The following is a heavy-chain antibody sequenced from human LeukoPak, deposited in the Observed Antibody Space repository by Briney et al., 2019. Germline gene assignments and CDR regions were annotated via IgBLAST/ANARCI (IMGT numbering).Heavy chain of an antibody. CDR3: ARRGKGDDAFDI. Sequence: AVTLSLTCTVSGGSISSSSYYWGWIRQPPGKGLEWIVSIYYSGRTYYNPSLKSRVTISVDTSKNQFSLKLSSVTAADTAVYYCARRGKGDDAFDIWGQGTMVTVSS. V-gene: IGHV4-39*01. J-gene: IGHJ3*02. CDR1: GGSISSSSYY. CDR2: IYYSGRT. D-gene: IGHD3-16*01.